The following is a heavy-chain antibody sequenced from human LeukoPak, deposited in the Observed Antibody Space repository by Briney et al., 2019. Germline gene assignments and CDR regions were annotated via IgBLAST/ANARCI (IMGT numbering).Heavy chain of an antibody. V-gene: IGHV4-59*01. CDR1: GGSISSYY. J-gene: IGHJ4*02. D-gene: IGHD6-13*01. CDR3: ARGSSSSWPSTEFDY. CDR2: IYYSGST. Sequence: PSETLSLTCTVSGGSISSYYWSWIRQPPGKGLEWIGYIYYSGSTNYNPSLKSRVTISVDTSKNQFSLKPSSVTAADTAVYYCARGSSSSWPSTEFDYWGQGTLVTVSS.